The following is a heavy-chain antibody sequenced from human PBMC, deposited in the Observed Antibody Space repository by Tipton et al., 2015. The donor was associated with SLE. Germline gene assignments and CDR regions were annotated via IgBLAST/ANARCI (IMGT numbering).Heavy chain of an antibody. V-gene: IGHV4-39*07. CDR1: GFSISSSSYT. J-gene: IGHJ6*02. Sequence: GLVKPSETLSLTCTVSGFSISSSSYTWGWIRQPPGKGLEWIGTIHYSGTTYYNPSLRSRVTISVDTSKNQFSLKVSSVNAADTAVYYCARGGSSAWHDFYYGMDVWGHVMDVWGQGTTVTVSS. D-gene: IGHD6-19*01. CDR3: ARGGSSAWHDFYYGMDVWGHVMDV. CDR2: IHYSGTT.